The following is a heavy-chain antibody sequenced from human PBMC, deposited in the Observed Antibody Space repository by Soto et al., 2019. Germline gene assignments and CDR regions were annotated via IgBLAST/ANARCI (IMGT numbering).Heavy chain of an antibody. V-gene: IGHV3-21*01. CDR1: GFTFSSYS. CDR3: AAITQDYDILTGSNWFDP. Sequence: PGGSLRLSCAASGFTFSSYSMNWVRQAPGKGLEWVSSISSSSSYIYYADSVKGRFTISRDNAKNSLYLQMNSLRAEDTAVYYCAAITQDYDILTGSNWFDPWGQGTLVTVS. CDR2: ISSSSSYI. J-gene: IGHJ5*02. D-gene: IGHD3-9*01.